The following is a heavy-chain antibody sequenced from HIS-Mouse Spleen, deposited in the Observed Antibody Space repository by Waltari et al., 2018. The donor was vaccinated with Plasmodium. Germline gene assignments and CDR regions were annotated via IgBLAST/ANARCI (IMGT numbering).Heavy chain of an antibody. CDR2: IYDSGGT. J-gene: IGHJ4*02. CDR3: ARVGRGYSGYDSVVVGY. V-gene: IGHV4-39*07. Sequence: QLQLQEPGPGLVKPSATLSLTCTVAGGSISSSSYYWGWLRQPPGKGLEWIVSIYDSGGTYYNPSLKSRVTISVDTSKNQFSLKLSSVTAADTAVYYCARVGRGYSGYDSVVVGYWGQGTLVTVSS. D-gene: IGHD5-12*01. CDR1: GGSISSSSYY.